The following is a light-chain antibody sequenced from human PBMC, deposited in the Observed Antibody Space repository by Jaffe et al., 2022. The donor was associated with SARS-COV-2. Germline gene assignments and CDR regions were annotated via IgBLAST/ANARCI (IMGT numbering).Light chain of an antibody. CDR3: QQYFSNPFT. CDR2: WAS. J-gene: IGKJ2*01. CDR1: QSVLYSSNSKNY. Sequence: DIVMTQSPDSLAVSLGERATINCKSSQSVLYSSNSKNYLAWYQQKAGQPPKLLIYWASTRESGVPDRFSGSGSGTDFTLTISNLQAEDVAVYYCQQYFSNPFTFGQGTNLEIK. V-gene: IGKV4-1*01.